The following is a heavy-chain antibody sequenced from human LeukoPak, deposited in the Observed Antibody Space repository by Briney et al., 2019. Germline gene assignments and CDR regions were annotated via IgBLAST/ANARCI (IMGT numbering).Heavy chain of an antibody. D-gene: IGHD3-22*01. J-gene: IGHJ3*02. Sequence: PSETLSLTCTVSGGSISSYYWSWIRQPPGKGLEWIGHIYYSGSTNYNPSLKSRVTISVDTSKNQFPLKLSSVTAADTAVYYCARGGYYYDSSGYWGAFDIWGQGTMVTVSS. CDR2: IYYSGST. V-gene: IGHV4-59*01. CDR1: GGSISSYY. CDR3: ARGGYYYDSSGYWGAFDI.